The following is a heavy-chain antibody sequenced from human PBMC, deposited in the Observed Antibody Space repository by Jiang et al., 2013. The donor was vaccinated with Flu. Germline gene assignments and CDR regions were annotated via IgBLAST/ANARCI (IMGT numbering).Heavy chain of an antibody. Sequence: TSYAMNWVRQAPGQGLEWMGWINTNTGNPTYAQGFTGRFVFSLDTSVSTAYLQISSLKAEDTAVYYCARLGSSLYSGYDYRSFDYWGQGTLVTVSS. CDR3: ARLGSSLYSGYDYRSFDY. CDR2: INTNTGNP. V-gene: IGHV7-4-1*02. D-gene: IGHD5-12*01. CDR1: TSYA. J-gene: IGHJ4*02.